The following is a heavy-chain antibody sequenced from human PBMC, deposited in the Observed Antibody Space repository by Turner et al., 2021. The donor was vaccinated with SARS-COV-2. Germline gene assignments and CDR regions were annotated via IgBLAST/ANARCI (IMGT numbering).Heavy chain of an antibody. CDR2: IKQDGSEK. CDR3: ARRSSRLGNWYFDL. V-gene: IGHV3-7*01. Sequence: EVQLVESGGGLVQPGGSLRLSCAASGFTFSSYWMSWVRQAPGKGPEWVANIKQDGSEKYYVDSVKGRFTISRDNAKNSLYLQMSSLRAEDTAVYYCARRSSRLGNWYFDLWGRGTLVTVSS. D-gene: IGHD2-15*01. J-gene: IGHJ2*01. CDR1: GFTFSSYW.